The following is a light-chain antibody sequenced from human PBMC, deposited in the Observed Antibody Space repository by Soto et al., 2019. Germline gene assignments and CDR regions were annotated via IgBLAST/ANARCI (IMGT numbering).Light chain of an antibody. CDR3: RSYTSSSTLYV. CDR2: DVS. J-gene: IGLJ1*01. CDR1: SSDVGGYNY. Sequence: QSVLTQPASVSGSPGQSITISCTGTSSDVGGYNYVSWYQQHPGKAPKLMIYDVSNRPSGVSNRFSGSKSGNTASLTISGLQAEDEADYYCRSYTSSSTLYVFVTGTKVTVL. V-gene: IGLV2-14*01.